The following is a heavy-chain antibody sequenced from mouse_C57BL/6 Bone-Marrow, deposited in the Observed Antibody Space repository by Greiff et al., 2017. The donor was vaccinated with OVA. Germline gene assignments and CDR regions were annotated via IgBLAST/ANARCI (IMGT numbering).Heavy chain of an antibody. CDR3: AREGYGSSPCYAMDY. V-gene: IGHV5-4*01. CDR1: VFPFRTYG. CDR2: ISDGGSYT. Sequence: EVMVVESGGGLVKPGGSLPLSCAASVFPFRTYGHSPVRQTPENLLQWVATISDGGSYTYYPDNVKGRFTISRDNAKNNLYLQMRHLKSEDTAMYCCAREGYGSSPCYAMDYWGQGTSVTVSS. J-gene: IGHJ4*01. D-gene: IGHD1-1*01.